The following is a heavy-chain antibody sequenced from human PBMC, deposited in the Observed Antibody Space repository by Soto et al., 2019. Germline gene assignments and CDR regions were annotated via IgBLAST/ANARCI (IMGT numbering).Heavy chain of an antibody. CDR1: GFNFDDYT. D-gene: IGHD2-2*02. J-gene: IGHJ4*02. CDR3: GKADCSSSSCYTIDH. CDR2: TSGDDSGT. V-gene: IGHV3-43*01. Sequence: DVQLVESGGVAVQPGGSERLSCAASGFNFDDYTMHWVRQPPGRGLEWVSLTSGDDSGTRYADSVKGRFTISRDNSKNSQYLQMNSLTTEDTALYYCGKADCSSSSCYTIDHWGQGTLVTVSS.